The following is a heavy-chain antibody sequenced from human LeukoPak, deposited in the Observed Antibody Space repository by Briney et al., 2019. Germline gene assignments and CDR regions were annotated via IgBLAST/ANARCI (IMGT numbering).Heavy chain of an antibody. CDR1: GGSISSYY. CDR3: ARDKRYFDWSPPGGWFDP. V-gene: IGHV4-4*07. CDR2: IYTSGST. Sequence: PSETLSLTCTVSGGSISSYYWSWIRQPAGKGLEWIGRIYTSGSTNYNPSLKSRFTMSVDTSKNQFSLKLSSVTAADTAVYYCARDKRYFDWSPPGGWFDPWGQGTLVTVSS. J-gene: IGHJ5*02. D-gene: IGHD3-9*01.